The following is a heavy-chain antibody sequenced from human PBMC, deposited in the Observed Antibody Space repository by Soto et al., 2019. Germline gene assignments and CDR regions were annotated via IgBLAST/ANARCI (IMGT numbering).Heavy chain of an antibody. CDR1: GGSFSGYY. CDR2: INHSGST. D-gene: IGHD6-6*01. CDR3: ARGLEYSSSSGPVGIDY. Sequence: SETLSLTCAVYGGSFSGYYWSWIRQPPGKGLEWIGEINHSGSTNYNPSLKSRVTISVDTSKNQFSLKLGSVTAADTAVYYCARGLEYSSSSGPVGIDYWGQGTLVTVSS. V-gene: IGHV4-34*01. J-gene: IGHJ4*02.